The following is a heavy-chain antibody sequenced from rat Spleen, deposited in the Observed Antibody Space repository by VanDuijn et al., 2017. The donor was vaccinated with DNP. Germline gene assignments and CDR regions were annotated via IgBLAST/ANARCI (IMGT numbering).Heavy chain of an antibody. CDR2: SSCDGSST. D-gene: IGHD1-4*01. CDR1: GFIFSDHN. J-gene: IGHJ2*01. CDR3: AGRPPPTRGPFYY. Sequence: EVQLVESGGGLVQPGRSLKLSCAASGFIFSDHNMAWVRQSPKKGLEWLATSSCDGSSTYYRDYVKGRFIISIKNAKSTLYLQMDSLRSDDLATYSCAGRPPPTRGPFYYWGQGIMVTVSS. V-gene: IGHV5-7*01.